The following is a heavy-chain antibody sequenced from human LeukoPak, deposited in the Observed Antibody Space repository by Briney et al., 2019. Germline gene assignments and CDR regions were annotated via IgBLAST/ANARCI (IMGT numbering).Heavy chain of an antibody. CDR3: AREYHDSSGYLDY. D-gene: IGHD3-22*01. CDR2: VSDSGRNT. Sequence: PGGSLRLSCAASGFTFRRYGMTWVRQAPGKGLDWVSSVSDSGRNTYYADSVKGRFTIFRDNSRNTLYLQMNSLRAEDTAVYYCAREYHDSSGYLDYWGQGTLVTVSS. V-gene: IGHV3-23*01. CDR1: GFTFRRYG. J-gene: IGHJ4*02.